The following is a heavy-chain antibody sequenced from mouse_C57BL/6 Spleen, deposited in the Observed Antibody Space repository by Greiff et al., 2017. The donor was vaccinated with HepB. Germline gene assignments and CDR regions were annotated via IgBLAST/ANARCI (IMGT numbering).Heavy chain of an antibody. V-gene: IGHV8-12*01. D-gene: IGHD2-1*01. Sequence: QVQLKESGPGILQSSQTLSLTCSFSGFSLSTSGMGVSWIRQPSGKGLEWLAHIYWDDDKRYNPSLKSRLTISKDTSRNQVFLKITSVDTADTATYYCARRHYGNYEDYAMDYWGQGTSVTVSS. J-gene: IGHJ4*01. CDR1: GFSLSTSGMG. CDR2: IYWDDDK. CDR3: ARRHYGNYEDYAMDY.